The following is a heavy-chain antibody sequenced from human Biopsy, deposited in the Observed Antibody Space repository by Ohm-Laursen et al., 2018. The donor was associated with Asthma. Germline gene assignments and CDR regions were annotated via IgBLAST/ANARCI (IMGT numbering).Heavy chain of an antibody. D-gene: IGHD6-13*01. V-gene: IGHV5-51*01. CDR1: GYSFTSYW. CDR2: IYPGDSDT. CDR3: ARPWDSRHFDY. J-gene: IGHJ4*02. Sequence: ESLRISCKGSGYSFTSYWIGWGRQMPGKGLEWMGIIYPGDSDTRYSPSFQGQVTISADKSISTAYLQWSSLKASDTAMYYCARPWDSRHFDYWGQGTLVTVSS.